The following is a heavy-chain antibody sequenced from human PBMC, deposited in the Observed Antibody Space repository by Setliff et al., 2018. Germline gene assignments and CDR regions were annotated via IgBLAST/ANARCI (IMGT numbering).Heavy chain of an antibody. V-gene: IGHV4-4*08. Sequence: SETLSLTCTVSGYPINTHYWSWIRQSPGKGLEWIGYFHISGNGRSVNYNPSLKSRVTISLDTSKNQFPLKLSSVTAADTAVYYCARDRISRYYDSGAHAFDIWGQGTMVTV. CDR2: FHISGNGRSV. D-gene: IGHD3-22*01. CDR3: ARDRISRYYDSGAHAFDI. CDR1: GYPINTHY. J-gene: IGHJ3*02.